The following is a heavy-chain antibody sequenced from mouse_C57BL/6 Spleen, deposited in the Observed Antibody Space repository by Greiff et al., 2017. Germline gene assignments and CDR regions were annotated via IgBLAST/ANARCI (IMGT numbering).Heavy chain of an antibody. V-gene: IGHV14-1*01. Sequence: VQLKESGAELVRPGASVKLSCTASGFNIKDYYMHWVKQRPEQGLEWIGRIDPEDGDTEYAPKFQGKATMTADTSSNTAYLQLSSLTSEDTAVYYCTTDYYGSSLYFDFWGQGTTLTVSS. J-gene: IGHJ2*01. CDR3: TTDYYGSSLYFDF. CDR1: GFNIKDYY. CDR2: IDPEDGDT. D-gene: IGHD1-1*01.